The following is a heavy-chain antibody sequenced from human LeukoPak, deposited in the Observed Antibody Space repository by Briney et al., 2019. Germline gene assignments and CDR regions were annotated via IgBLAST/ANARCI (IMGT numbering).Heavy chain of an antibody. J-gene: IGHJ4*02. D-gene: IGHD1-26*01. V-gene: IGHV3-74*01. Sequence: GGSLRLSCAASRFTFRSYWMHWVRQAPGKGLVWVSRIDNDGSDTIYADSVKGRFTISRDNAKNTLYLQMDSRGVEDTAVYLCGRDVMGSIDYWGQGTLVTVSS. CDR3: GRDVMGSIDY. CDR2: IDNDGSDT. CDR1: RFTFRSYW.